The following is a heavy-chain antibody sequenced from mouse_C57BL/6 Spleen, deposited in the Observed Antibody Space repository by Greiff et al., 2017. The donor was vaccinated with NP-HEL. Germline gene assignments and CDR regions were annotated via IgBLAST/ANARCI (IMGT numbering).Heavy chain of an antibody. CDR3: ARDTNPSYYYGSSFYYFDY. J-gene: IGHJ2*01. V-gene: IGHV5-4*01. Sequence: EVQGVESGGGLVKPGGSLKLSCAASGFTFSSYAMSWVRQTPEKRLEWVATISDGGSYTYYPDNVKGRFTISRDNAKNNLYLQMSHLKSEDTAMYYCARDTNPSYYYGSSFYYFDYWGQGTTLTVSS. CDR2: ISDGGSYT. CDR1: GFTFSSYA. D-gene: IGHD1-1*01.